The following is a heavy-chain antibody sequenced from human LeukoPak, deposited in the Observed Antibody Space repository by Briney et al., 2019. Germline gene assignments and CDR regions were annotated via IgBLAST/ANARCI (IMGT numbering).Heavy chain of an antibody. J-gene: IGHJ4*02. CDR1: GFTFSSYS. D-gene: IGHD1-7*01. V-gene: IGHV3-21*01. Sequence: GGSLRLSCAASGFTFSSYSMNWVRQAPGKGLEWVSSISSSSSYIYYADSVKGRFTISRDNAKNSLYLQMNSLRAEDTAVYYCARDKGVYNWNYAPLDYWGQGTLVTVSS. CDR2: ISSSSSYI. CDR3: ARDKGVYNWNYAPLDY.